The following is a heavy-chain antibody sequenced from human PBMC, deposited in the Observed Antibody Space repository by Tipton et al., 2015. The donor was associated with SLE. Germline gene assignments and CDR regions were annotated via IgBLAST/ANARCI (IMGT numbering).Heavy chain of an antibody. V-gene: IGHV4-59*01. J-gene: IGHJ2*01. CDR1: GGSFSGYY. CDR2: IYYSGST. CDR3: ARDGGDYWYFDL. D-gene: IGHD2-21*01. Sequence: TLSLTCAVYGGSFSGYYWSWIRQPPGKGLEWIGYIYYSGSTNYNPSFKSRVTVSVDTSKNQFSLKLSSVTAADTAVYYCARDGGDYWYFDLWGRGTLVTVSS.